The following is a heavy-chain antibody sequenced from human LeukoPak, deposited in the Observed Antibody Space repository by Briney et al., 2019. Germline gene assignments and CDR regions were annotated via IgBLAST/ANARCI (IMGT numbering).Heavy chain of an antibody. CDR1: GGSFRGNY. D-gene: IGHD3-22*01. V-gene: IGHV4-34*03. CDR2: INHSGST. Sequence: SETLSLTCAVYGGSFRGNYWSWIRQPPGKGLEWIGEINHSGSTNYNPSLKSRVTISVDTSKNHLSLNLSSVTAADTALYFCTVGANYYDRNTAYFIDYWGQGTLVTVSS. J-gene: IGHJ4*02. CDR3: TVGANYYDRNTAYFIDY.